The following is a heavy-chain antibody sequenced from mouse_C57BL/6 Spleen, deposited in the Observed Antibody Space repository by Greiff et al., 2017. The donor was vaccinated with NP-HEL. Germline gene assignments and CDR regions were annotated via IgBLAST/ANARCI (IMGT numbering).Heavy chain of an antibody. Sequence: VQLQQSGPVLVKPGASVKMSCKASGYTFTDYYMNWVKQSHGNSLEWIGVINPYNGGTSYNQKFKGKATLTVDKSSSTAYMELNSLTSEDSAVYYCARIGSSPYYFDYWGQGTTLTVSS. J-gene: IGHJ2*01. V-gene: IGHV1-19*01. CDR1: GYTFTDYY. D-gene: IGHD1-1*01. CDR2: INPYNGGT. CDR3: ARIGSSPYYFDY.